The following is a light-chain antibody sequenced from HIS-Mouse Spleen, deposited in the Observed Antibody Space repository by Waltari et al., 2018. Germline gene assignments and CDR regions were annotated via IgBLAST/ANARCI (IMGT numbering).Light chain of an antibody. Sequence: SYELTQPPSVSVSPGQTARITCSGDALPTTYAYWYQQKPGQAPVLVIYKDSERPSGIPERFSGSSSGTTVTLTISGVQAEDEADYYCQSADSSGTGWVFGGGTKLTVL. V-gene: IGLV3-25*03. CDR3: QSADSSGTGWV. CDR2: KDS. CDR1: ALPTTY. J-gene: IGLJ3*02.